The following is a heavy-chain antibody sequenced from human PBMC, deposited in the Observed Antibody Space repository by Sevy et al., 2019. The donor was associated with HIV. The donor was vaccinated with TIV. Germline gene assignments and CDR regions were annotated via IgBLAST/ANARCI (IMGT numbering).Heavy chain of an antibody. Sequence: GGSLRLSCTASGFTFSPYSMNWIRQAPGKGLEWLSYISGTGNTIYYAGSVKGRFTISRDNAKNSLYLQMNSLRAEDTAVYHCARVPLYSDSHINDYWGQGTLVTVSS. D-gene: IGHD3-22*01. J-gene: IGHJ4*02. V-gene: IGHV3-48*04. CDR2: ISGTGNTI. CDR1: GFTFSPYS. CDR3: ARVPLYSDSHINDY.